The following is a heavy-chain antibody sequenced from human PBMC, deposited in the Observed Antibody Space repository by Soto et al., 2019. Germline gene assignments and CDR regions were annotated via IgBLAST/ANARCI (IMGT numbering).Heavy chain of an antibody. J-gene: IGHJ4*02. CDR2: VYNSGST. CDR1: GGSISSNY. V-gene: IGHV4-59*01. Sequence: SETLSLTCTVSGGSISSNYWTWSRQPPGKGLEWIGYVYNSGSTNYNPSLKSRVTISEDTSKSQFSLKVNSMTAADTAVYYCARYRREAVAGYTLDNWGQGILVTVSS. CDR3: ARYRREAVAGYTLDN. D-gene: IGHD6-13*01.